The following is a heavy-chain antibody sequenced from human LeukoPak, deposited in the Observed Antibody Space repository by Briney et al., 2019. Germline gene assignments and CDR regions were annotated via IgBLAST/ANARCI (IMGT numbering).Heavy chain of an antibody. CDR2: IKQDGSEK. V-gene: IGHV3-7*01. Sequence: PGGSLRLSCAASGFTFSSYWMSWVRQAPGKGLEWVANIKQDGSEKYYVDSVKGRFTISRDNAKNSLYLQMNSLRAEDTAVYYCARWYSGTTGPLFDYWGQGTLVTVSS. D-gene: IGHD1-26*01. J-gene: IGHJ4*02. CDR1: GFTFSSYW. CDR3: ARWYSGTTGPLFDY.